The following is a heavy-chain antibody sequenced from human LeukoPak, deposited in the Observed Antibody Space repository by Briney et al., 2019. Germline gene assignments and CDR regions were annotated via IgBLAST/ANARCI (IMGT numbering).Heavy chain of an antibody. CDR3: AREGALTVTKDAFDI. D-gene: IGHD4-17*01. CDR1: GFTFSSYW. J-gene: IGHJ3*02. Sequence: GGSLRLSCAASGFTFSSYWMSWVRQAPGKGLEWVANIKQDGSEKYYVDSVKGRFTISRDNAKNSLYLQMNSLRAEDTAVYYCAREGALTVTKDAFDIWGQGTMVTVSS. V-gene: IGHV3-7*01. CDR2: IKQDGSEK.